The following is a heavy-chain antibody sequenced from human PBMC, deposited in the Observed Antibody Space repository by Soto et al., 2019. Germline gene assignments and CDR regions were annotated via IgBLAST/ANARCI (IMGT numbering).Heavy chain of an antibody. CDR1: GGTFSSYA. Sequence: SVKVSCKASGGTFSSYAISWVQQAPGQGLEWMGGIIPIFGTANYAQKFQGRVTITAVESMSTAYMELSSLRSEDTAVYYCAMGRGIAAAFDYWGQVTLVTVSP. CDR3: AMGRGIAAAFDY. CDR2: IIPIFGTA. D-gene: IGHD6-13*01. V-gene: IGHV1-69*13. J-gene: IGHJ4*02.